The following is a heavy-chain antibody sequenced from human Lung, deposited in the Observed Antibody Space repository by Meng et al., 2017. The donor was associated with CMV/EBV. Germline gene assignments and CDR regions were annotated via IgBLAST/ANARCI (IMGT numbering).Heavy chain of an antibody. CDR2: INTANGAP. Sequence: ASVKVSXKGSGYYFNAFGISWMRQAPGQGLEWMGWINTANGAPRYAQRFQGRVTMTTDKSTATSYMVLRSLTSDDTAVYYCARRRGVYHFLEGGGDAYFDYWGQGXPVTVSS. CDR1: GYYFNAFG. J-gene: IGHJ4*02. CDR3: ARRRGVYHFLEGGGDAYFDY. V-gene: IGHV1-18*01. D-gene: IGHD3-16*01.